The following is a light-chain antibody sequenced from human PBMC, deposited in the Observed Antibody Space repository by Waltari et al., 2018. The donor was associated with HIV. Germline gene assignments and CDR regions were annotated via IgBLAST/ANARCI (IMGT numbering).Light chain of an antibody. J-gene: IGLJ3*02. CDR2: SDS. CDR3: ATWADSLSAWV. Sequence: SLLTQPPSTSAAPGQRVNISCSGSRSYLATTSVFWYQQVPGAAPNLVIYSDSPRLSGVPDRFAGSKSGTSASLTISALRSEDEAIYYCATWADSLSAWVFGGGTKVTVL. V-gene: IGLV1-47*02. CDR1: RSYLATTS.